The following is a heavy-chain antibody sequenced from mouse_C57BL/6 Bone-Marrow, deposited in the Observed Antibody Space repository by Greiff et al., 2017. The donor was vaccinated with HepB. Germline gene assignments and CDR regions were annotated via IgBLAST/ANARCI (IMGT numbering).Heavy chain of an antibody. CDR3: ARGDYYGSSYGYFDV. Sequence: QVQLKESGPGLVQPSQSLSITCTVSGFSLTSYGLHWVRQSPGKGLEWLGVIWSGGSTDYNAAFISRLSISKDNSKSQVFFKMNSLQADDTAIYYCARGDYYGSSYGYFDVWGTGTTVTVSS. CDR1: GFSLTSYG. V-gene: IGHV2-2*01. J-gene: IGHJ1*03. CDR2: IWSGGST. D-gene: IGHD1-1*01.